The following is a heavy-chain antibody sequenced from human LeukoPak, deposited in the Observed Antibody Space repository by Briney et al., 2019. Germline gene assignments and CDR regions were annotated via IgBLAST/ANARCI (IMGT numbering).Heavy chain of an antibody. Sequence: GGSLRLSCAASGFSVINNYMSWVRQAPGKGLEWVSAISGSGGSTYYADSVKGRFTISRDNSKNTLYLQMNSLRAEDTAVYYCAKDNGNYHGGDAFDIWGQGTMVTVSS. CDR1: GFSVINNY. D-gene: IGHD4-11*01. CDR2: ISGSGGST. J-gene: IGHJ3*02. CDR3: AKDNGNYHGGDAFDI. V-gene: IGHV3-23*01.